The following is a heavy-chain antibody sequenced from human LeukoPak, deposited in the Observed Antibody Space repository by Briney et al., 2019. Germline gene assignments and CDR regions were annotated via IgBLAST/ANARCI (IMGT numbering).Heavy chain of an antibody. CDR3: ARGAHQYSYGPGY. D-gene: IGHD5-18*01. Sequence: SVKVSCKASGGTFSSYAISWVRQAPGQGLEWMGRIIPILGIANYAQKFQGRVTITADKSTSTAYMELSSLRSEDTAVYYCARGAHQYSYGPGYWGQGTLVTVPS. J-gene: IGHJ4*02. CDR1: GGTFSSYA. CDR2: IIPILGIA. V-gene: IGHV1-69*04.